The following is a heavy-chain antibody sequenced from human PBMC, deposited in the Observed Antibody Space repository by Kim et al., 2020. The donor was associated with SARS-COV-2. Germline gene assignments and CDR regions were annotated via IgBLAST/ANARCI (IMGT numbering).Heavy chain of an antibody. V-gene: IGHV1-8*01. CDR2: MNPNSGNT. CDR3: SRGHSWNGGPYYFDY. Sequence: ASVKVSCKASGYTFSSYDINWVRQATGQGLEWMGWMNPNSGNTGYAQKFQGRVTMTRNTSTSTAYMDLSRLLSEDTAVYYCSRGHSWNGGPYYFDYWGQ. D-gene: IGHD1-1*01. CDR1: GYTFSSYD. J-gene: IGHJ4*02.